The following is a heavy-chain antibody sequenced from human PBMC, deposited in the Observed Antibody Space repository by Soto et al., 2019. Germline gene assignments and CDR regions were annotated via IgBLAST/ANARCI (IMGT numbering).Heavy chain of an antibody. CDR3: TRQTDAVQWLVVPTDYNFDY. D-gene: IGHD6-19*01. CDR1: GFTFGGSA. CDR2: IRSKTNSYAT. V-gene: IGHV3-73*01. Sequence: QAGGSLRLSCAASGFTFGGSAMHWVRQASGKGLEWVGHIRSKTNSYATAYAESVKGRFTISRDDSMNTAYLQMNSLKTEDTAVYFCTRQTDAVQWLVVPTDYNFDYWGQGTLVTDSS. J-gene: IGHJ4*02.